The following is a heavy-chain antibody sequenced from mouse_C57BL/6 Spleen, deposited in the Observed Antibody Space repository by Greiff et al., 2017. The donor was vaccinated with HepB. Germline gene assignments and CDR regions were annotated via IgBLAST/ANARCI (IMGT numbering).Heavy chain of an antibody. CDR2: ISSGGSYT. Sequence: EVMLVESGGDLVKPGGSLKLSCAASGFTFSSYGMSWVRQTPDKRLEWVATISSGGSYTYYPDSVKGRFTISRDNAKNTLYLQMRRLKSEDTAMYYCARLRCGYDWYFDVEGTGTTVAVSS. J-gene: IGHJ1*03. V-gene: IGHV5-6*01. D-gene: IGHD2-2*01. CDR3: ARLRCGYDWYFDV. CDR1: GFTFSSYG.